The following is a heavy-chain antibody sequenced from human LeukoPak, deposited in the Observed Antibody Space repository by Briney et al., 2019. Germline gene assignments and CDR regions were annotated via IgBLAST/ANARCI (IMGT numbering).Heavy chain of an antibody. CDR1: GFTFSNYS. D-gene: IGHD2-2*02. V-gene: IGHV3-21*01. CDR2: ISSSSSYI. J-gene: IGHJ6*03. CDR3: ARGGHTLRRYSYMDV. Sequence: YPGGSLRLSCADSGFTFSNYSMNWVRQAPGKGLEWVSSISSSSSYIYYADSVKGRFTISRDNAKNSLYLQMNSLRAEDTAVYYCARGGHTLRRYSYMDVWGKGTTVTVSS.